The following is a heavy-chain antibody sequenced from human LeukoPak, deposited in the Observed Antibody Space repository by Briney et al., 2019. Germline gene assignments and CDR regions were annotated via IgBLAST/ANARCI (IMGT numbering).Heavy chain of an antibody. CDR2: IIPIFGTA. CDR3: ARADSTVDIVATIKD. J-gene: IGHJ4*02. V-gene: IGHV1-69*05. Sequence: ASVRVSCKASGGTFSSYAISWVRQAPGQGLEWMGGIIPIFGTANYAQKFQGRVTVTTDESTSTAYMELSSLRSEDTAVYYCARADSTVDIVATIKDWGQGTLVTVSS. D-gene: IGHD5-12*01. CDR1: GGTFSSYA.